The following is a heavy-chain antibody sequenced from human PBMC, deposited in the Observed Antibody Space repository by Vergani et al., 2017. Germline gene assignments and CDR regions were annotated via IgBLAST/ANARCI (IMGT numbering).Heavy chain of an antibody. J-gene: IGHJ5*02. CDR3: ARGNCGVNCPKYNWLAP. CDR1: GGPMSDFY. CDR2: IYPNGNG. V-gene: IGHV4-4*07. Sequence: QVHLQESGPGVVKPSDTLSLTCTVSGGPMSDFYWTWIRQPAGRGLEWIGRIYPNGNGNYNESLRSRLTMSIDTSRSQFSLSLSSMTAADTAVYYCARGNCGVNCPKYNWLAPWGRGILVTVSS. D-gene: IGHD2-21*01.